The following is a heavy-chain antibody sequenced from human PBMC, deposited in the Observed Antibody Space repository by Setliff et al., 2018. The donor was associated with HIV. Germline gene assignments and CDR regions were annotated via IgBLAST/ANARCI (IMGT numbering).Heavy chain of an antibody. D-gene: IGHD3-16*01. CDR3: ARRGEERSMSTGALDV. CDR2: VSLSISNS. V-gene: IGHV1-8*01. CDR1: GYFFTKYE. Sequence: ASVKVSCKAAGYFFTKYEINWVRQAPGQGVEWLGWVSLSISNSELAQKLKGRISLTTDNYIRTADMELRGLKSDDTAFYFCARRGEERSMSTGALDVWGQGSLVTVSS. J-gene: IGHJ3*01.